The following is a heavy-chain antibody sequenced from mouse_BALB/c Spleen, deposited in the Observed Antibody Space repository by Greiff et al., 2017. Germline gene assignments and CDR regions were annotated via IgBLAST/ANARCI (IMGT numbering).Heavy chain of an antibody. CDR1: GFTFSSFG. D-gene: IGHD2-1*01. CDR3: ARRDGNYPFAY. V-gene: IGHV5-17*02. Sequence: EVHLVESGGGLVQPGGSRKLSCAASGFTFSSFGMHWVRQAPEKGLEWVAYISSGSSTIYYADTVKGRFTISRDNPKNTLFLQMTSLRSEDTAMYYCARRDGNYPFAYWGQGTLVTVSA. CDR2: ISSGSSTI. J-gene: IGHJ3*01.